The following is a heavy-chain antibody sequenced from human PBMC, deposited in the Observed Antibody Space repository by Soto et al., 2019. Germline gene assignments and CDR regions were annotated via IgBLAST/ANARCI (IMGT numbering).Heavy chain of an antibody. V-gene: IGHV4-31*03. CDR2: IYYSGST. D-gene: IGHD3-3*01. CDR3: ARTYYDFWSGYYDFDY. Sequence: PSETLSLTCTVSGGSISSGGYYWSWIRQHPGKGLEWIGYIYYSGSTYYNPSLKSRVTISVDTSKNQFSLKLSSVTAADTAVYYCARTYYDFWSGYYDFDYWGQGTLVTVSS. J-gene: IGHJ4*02. CDR1: GGSISSGGYY.